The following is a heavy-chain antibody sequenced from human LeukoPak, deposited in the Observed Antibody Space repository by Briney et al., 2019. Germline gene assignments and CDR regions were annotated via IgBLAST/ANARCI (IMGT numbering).Heavy chain of an antibody. D-gene: IGHD6-13*01. CDR1: GFTFSSYW. J-gene: IGHJ5*02. V-gene: IGHV3-74*01. CDR2: INSDGSST. CDR3: ARPFRPFSSSCHNWFDP. Sequence: GGSLRLSCAASGFTFSSYWMHWVRQAPGKGLVWVSRINSDGSSTSYADSVKGRFTISRDNAKNTLYLQMNSLRAEDTAVYYCARPFRPFSSSCHNWFDPWGQGTLVTVSS.